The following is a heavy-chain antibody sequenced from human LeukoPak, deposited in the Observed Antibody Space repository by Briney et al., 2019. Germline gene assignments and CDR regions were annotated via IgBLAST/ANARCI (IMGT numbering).Heavy chain of an antibody. J-gene: IGHJ4*02. V-gene: IGHV3-30*18. Sequence: GGSLRLSCAASGFTFSSYGMHWVRQAPGKGLEWVAVISYDGSNKYCADSVKGRFTISRDNSKNTLYLQMNSLRAEDTAVYYCAKDRYDSSGFPDYWGQGTLVTVSS. CDR1: GFTFSSYG. D-gene: IGHD3-22*01. CDR3: AKDRYDSSGFPDY. CDR2: ISYDGSNK.